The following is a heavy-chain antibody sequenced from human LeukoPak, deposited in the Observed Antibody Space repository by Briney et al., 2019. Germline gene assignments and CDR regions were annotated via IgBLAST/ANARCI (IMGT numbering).Heavy chain of an antibody. V-gene: IGHV3-48*03. CDR1: GFTFSSYE. CDR3: VRDIYKSGWFLGRDYFDY. J-gene: IGHJ4*02. CDR2: ISNSGSTL. Sequence: GGSLRLSCAASGFTFSSYEMNWIRQAPGKGLEWVSYISNSGSTLYYADPVQGRFILSKANAKNSLYLKMNSLRSDDTAVYYCVRDIYKSGWFLGRDYFDYWGQGTLVTVSS. D-gene: IGHD6-19*01.